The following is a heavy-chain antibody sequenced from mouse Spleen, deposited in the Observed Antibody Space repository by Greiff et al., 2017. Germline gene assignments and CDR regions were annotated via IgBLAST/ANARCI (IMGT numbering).Heavy chain of an antibody. CDR3: TTEVATGFAY. D-gene: IGHD1-1*01. J-gene: IGHJ3*01. CDR2: IYPGNGDT. Sequence: LQQSGAELVRPGASVKMSCKASGYTFTSYNMHWVKQTPRQGLEWIGAIYPGNGDTSYNQKFKGKATLTVDKSSNTAYLQLSSLTSEDTAVYYCTTEVATGFAYWGQGTLVTVSA. CDR1: GYTFTSYN. V-gene: IGHV1-12*01.